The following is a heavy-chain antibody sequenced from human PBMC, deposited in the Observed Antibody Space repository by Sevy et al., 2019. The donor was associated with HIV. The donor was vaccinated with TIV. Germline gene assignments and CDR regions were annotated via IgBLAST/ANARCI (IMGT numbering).Heavy chain of an antibody. D-gene: IGHD1-26*01. J-gene: IGHJ5*02. V-gene: IGHV1-69*13. Sequence: ASVKVSCKASGGTFSSYAISWVRQAPGQGLEWMGGIIPIFGTANYAQKFQGRVTITADESTITAYMERSSLRSEDTAVYYCARDRSGSYVNWFDPWGQGTLVTVSS. CDR1: GGTFSSYA. CDR2: IIPIFGTA. CDR3: ARDRSGSYVNWFDP.